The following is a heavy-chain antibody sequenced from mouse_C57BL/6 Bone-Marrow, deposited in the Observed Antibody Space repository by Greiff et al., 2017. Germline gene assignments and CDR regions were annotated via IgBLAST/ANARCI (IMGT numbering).Heavy chain of an antibody. CDR1: GFTFSSYA. CDR2: ISDGGSYT. CDR3: ARDSAQATGHCAMDY. V-gene: IGHV5-4*01. D-gene: IGHD3-2*02. J-gene: IGHJ4*01. Sequence: EVQGVESGGGLVKPGGSLKLSCAASGFTFSSYAMSWVRQTPEKRLEWVATISDGGSYTYYPDNVKGRFTISRDNAKNNPYLQMSHLKSEDTAMYYCARDSAQATGHCAMDYWGQGTSVTVSS.